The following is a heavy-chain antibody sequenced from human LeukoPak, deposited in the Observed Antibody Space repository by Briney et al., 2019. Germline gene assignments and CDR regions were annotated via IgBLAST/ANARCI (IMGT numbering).Heavy chain of an antibody. CDR1: GFTFSSYW. Sequence: GGSLRLSCAASGFTFSSYWMHWVRQAPGKGLVWVSRINSDGSSTSYADSVKGRFTISRDNAKNTLYLQMNSLRAEDTAVYYCARGPYGDHNFDYWGQGTLVTVSS. CDR2: INSDGSST. J-gene: IGHJ4*02. CDR3: ARGPYGDHNFDY. D-gene: IGHD4-17*01. V-gene: IGHV3-74*01.